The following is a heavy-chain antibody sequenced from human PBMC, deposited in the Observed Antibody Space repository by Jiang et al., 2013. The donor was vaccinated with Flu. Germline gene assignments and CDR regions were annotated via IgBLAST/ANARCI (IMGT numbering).Heavy chain of an antibody. CDR2: ISVHNGNT. D-gene: IGHD4-17*01. Sequence: SGAEVKKPGASVKVSCKASGYTFTSYDIAWVRQAPGQGLEWMGWISVHNGNTKYAQNLQDRVTLTIDPSTNTAFMELRNLRSDDTAVYYCARGWDYGDRGPFDSWGQGTLVTVSS. CDR1: GYTFTSYD. V-gene: IGHV1-18*01. CDR3: ARGWDYGDRGPFDS. J-gene: IGHJ4*02.